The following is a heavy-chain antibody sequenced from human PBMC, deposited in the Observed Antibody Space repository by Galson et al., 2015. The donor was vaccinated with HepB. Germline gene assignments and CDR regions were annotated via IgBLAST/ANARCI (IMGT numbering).Heavy chain of an antibody. D-gene: IGHD3-10*01. V-gene: IGHV4-59*01. CDR3: ARVPMVRGVNRNWFDP. CDR1: GGSISSYY. J-gene: IGHJ5*02. CDR2: IYYSGST. Sequence: QVQLQESGPGLVKPSETLSLTCTVSGGSISSYYWSWIRQPPGKGLEWIGYIYYSGSTNYNPSLKSRVTISVDTSKNQFSLKLSSVTAADTAVYYCARVPMVRGVNRNWFDPWGQGTLVTVSS.